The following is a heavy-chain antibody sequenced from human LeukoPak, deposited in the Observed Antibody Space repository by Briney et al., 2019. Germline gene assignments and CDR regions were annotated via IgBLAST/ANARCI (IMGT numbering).Heavy chain of an antibody. V-gene: IGHV1-46*01. CDR1: GYTFTNYY. D-gene: IGHD6-6*01. CDR2: INPSGGST. Sequence: ASVKVSCKASGYTFTNYYIHWVRQAPGQGLEWMGIINPSGGSTSYAQKFQGRVTMTRDTSTSAVYMELSSLRTEDTAVYYCAGDRASSGDYWGQGTLVTVSS. J-gene: IGHJ4*02. CDR3: AGDRASSGDY.